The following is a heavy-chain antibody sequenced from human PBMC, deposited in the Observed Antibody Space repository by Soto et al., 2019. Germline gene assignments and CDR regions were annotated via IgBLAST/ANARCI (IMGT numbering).Heavy chain of an antibody. J-gene: IGHJ6*02. V-gene: IGHV1-8*01. D-gene: IGHD6-19*01. CDR2: MNPNSGNT. Sequence: ASVKVSCKASGYTFTSYDINWVRQATGQGLEWMGWMNPNSGNTGYAQKFQGRVTMTRNTSISTAYMELSSLRSEDTAVYYCARDTPGIAVAGLVYYYYGMDVWGQGTTVTVSS. CDR1: GYTFTSYD. CDR3: ARDTPGIAVAGLVYYYYGMDV.